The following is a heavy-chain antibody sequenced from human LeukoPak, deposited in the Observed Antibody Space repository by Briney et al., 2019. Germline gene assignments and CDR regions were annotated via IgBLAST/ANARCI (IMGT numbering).Heavy chain of an antibody. V-gene: IGHV1-2*02. CDR2: INPNSGGT. CDR1: GYTFTGYY. D-gene: IGHD3-10*01. Sequence: ASVKVSRKASGYTFTGYYMHWVRQAPGQGLEWMGWINPNSGGTNYAQKFQGRVTMTRDTSISTAYMELSRLRSDDTAVYYCARVPYGSGSYFPKSPPYYFDYWGQGTLVTVSS. J-gene: IGHJ4*02. CDR3: ARVPYGSGSYFPKSPPYYFDY.